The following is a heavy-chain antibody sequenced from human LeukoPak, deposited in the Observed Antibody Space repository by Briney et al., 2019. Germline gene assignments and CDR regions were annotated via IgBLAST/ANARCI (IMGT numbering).Heavy chain of an antibody. CDR1: GGSFSGYY. V-gene: IGHV4-34*01. CDR3: ARGHGDYYGSGSYFRSPYYGMDV. Sequence: SETLSLTCAVYGGSFSGYYWSWIRQPPGKGLEWIGEINHSGSTNYNPSLKSRVTISVDTSKNQFSLKLSSVTAADTAVYYCARGHGDYYGSGSYFRSPYYGMDVWGQGTTVTVSS. CDR2: INHSGST. D-gene: IGHD3-10*01. J-gene: IGHJ6*02.